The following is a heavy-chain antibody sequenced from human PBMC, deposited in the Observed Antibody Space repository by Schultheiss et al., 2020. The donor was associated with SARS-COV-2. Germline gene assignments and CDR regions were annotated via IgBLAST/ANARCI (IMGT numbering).Heavy chain of an antibody. D-gene: IGHD5-24*01. CDR1: GFTFDDYA. CDR3: ARDLRDGYNPLGY. Sequence: GESLKISCAASGFTFDDYAMHWVRQAPGKGLVWVSRINEDGSVTTYADSVKGRFTISRDNAKNTLYLQMNSLRAEDTAVYYCARDLRDGYNPLGYWGQGTLVTVSS. V-gene: IGHV3-74*01. CDR2: INEDGSVT. J-gene: IGHJ4*02.